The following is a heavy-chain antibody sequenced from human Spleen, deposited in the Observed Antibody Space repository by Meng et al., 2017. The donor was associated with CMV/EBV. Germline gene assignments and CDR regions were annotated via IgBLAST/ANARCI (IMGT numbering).Heavy chain of an antibody. CDR3: AREDRTGYDEAFDM. CDR1: GGTFGTYS. Sequence: SGGTFGTYSISWVRQAPGQGLEWMGGIIPSVNVPNYSQNFQGRVTITADTSTTTVYLELSSLRFEDTAVYCCAREDRTGYDEAFDMWGQGTMVTVSS. V-gene: IGHV1-69*10. CDR2: IIPSVNVP. D-gene: IGHD3/OR15-3a*01. J-gene: IGHJ3*02.